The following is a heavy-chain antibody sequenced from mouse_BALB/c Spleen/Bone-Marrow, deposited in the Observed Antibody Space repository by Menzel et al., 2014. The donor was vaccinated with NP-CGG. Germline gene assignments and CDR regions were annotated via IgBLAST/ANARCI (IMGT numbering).Heavy chain of an antibody. CDR1: GYKFTDYA. V-gene: IGHV1-67*01. Sequence: VQLQQSGPELVRPGVSVKISCKGSGYKFTDYAMHWVKQSHVKSLEWIGLISTYYGNTNYNQKFKGKATMTVDKSSSTAYMELARLTSEDSAIYYCARNFYCSDYFDYWGQGSSVTVSS. D-gene: IGHD1-1*01. CDR3: ARNFYCSDYFDY. CDR2: ISTYYGNT. J-gene: IGHJ2*02.